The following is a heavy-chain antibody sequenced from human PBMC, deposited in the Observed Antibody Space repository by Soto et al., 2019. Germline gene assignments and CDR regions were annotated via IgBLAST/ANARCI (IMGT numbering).Heavy chain of an antibody. V-gene: IGHV3-74*03. CDR1: GFTFTSYW. D-gene: IGHD3-16*01. CDR3: AFSPLGGIDK. J-gene: IGHJ4*02. CDR2: INSDGSSA. Sequence: EVQVVESGGGLVQPGGSLRLSCAASGFTFTSYWMHWVRQGQGKGLAWVSRINSDGSSATYGDSVKGRFTISRDTAKKTLYLQRNSLRAEDTAIYYCAFSPLGGIDKWGQGTLVTVSS.